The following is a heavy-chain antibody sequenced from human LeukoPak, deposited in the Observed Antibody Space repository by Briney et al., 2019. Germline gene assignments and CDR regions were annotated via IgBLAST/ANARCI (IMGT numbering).Heavy chain of an antibody. D-gene: IGHD3-22*01. V-gene: IGHV4-61*02. CDR2: IYTSGST. CDR3: ARASYSYDINGWVPFDY. Sequence: SETLSLTCTVSGNSISSGDNYWSWIRQPAGKGLERIGRIYTSGSTNYNPSLKSRVTISGDTSKNQFSLRLSSVTAADTAVYYCARASYSYDINGWVPFDYWGQGTLVTVSS. J-gene: IGHJ4*02. CDR1: GNSISSGDNY.